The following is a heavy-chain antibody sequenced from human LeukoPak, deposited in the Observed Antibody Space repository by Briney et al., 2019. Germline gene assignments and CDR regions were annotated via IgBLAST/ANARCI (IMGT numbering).Heavy chain of an antibody. V-gene: IGHV3-7*01. J-gene: IGHJ4*02. D-gene: IGHD6-25*01. CDR2: IKQDRSEK. Sequence: PGGSLRLSCAASGFTFTNYWMSWVRQAPGKGLELVANIKQDRSEKYYVDSVKGRFTISRDNAKNSLYLQMNSLRAEDTAVYYCAREGQRVAAFDYWGQGTLVTVSS. CDR1: GFTFTNYW. CDR3: AREGQRVAAFDY.